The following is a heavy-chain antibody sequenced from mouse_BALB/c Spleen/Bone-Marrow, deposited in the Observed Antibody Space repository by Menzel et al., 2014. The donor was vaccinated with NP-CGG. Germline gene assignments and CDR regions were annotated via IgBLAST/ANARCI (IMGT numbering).Heavy chain of an antibody. CDR1: GYTFTNYW. V-gene: IGHV1-63*02. D-gene: IGHD2-14*01. Sequence: VQLQQSGAELVRPGTSVKISCKASGYTFTNYWLGWVKRRPGQGLEWIGDIYPGGGYTNYNEKFKGKATLTADTSSSTAYMQLSSLTSEDSAVYFCAREVRRYFDVWGAGTTVTVSS. CDR3: AREVRRYFDV. J-gene: IGHJ1*01. CDR2: IYPGGGYT.